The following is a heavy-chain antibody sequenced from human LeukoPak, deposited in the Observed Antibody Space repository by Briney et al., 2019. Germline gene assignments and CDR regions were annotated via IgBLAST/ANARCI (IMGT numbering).Heavy chain of an antibody. Sequence: PGGSLRLSCAASGFTFSSYSMNWVRQAPGKGLEWLSIIYSGDNTYSADSVKGRFTISRDNSKNTLYLQMNSLRAEDTAVYYCAKDWIWFGELLTYFDYWGQGTLVTVSS. CDR2: IYSGDNT. CDR3: AKDWIWFGELLTYFDY. CDR1: GFTFSSYS. J-gene: IGHJ4*02. D-gene: IGHD3-10*01. V-gene: IGHV3-66*01.